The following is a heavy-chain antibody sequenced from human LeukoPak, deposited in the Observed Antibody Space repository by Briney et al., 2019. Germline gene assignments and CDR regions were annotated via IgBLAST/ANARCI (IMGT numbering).Heavy chain of an antibody. CDR2: TSGNGEKT. V-gene: IGHV3-23*01. CDR1: GFTLSSYD. CDR3: GRERRYSSDS. Sequence: GGSLRLSCAVSGFTLSSYDMGWVRHAPGEGREWVSSTSGNGEKTYYAESVKGRSTTSRDDTKYTLDCQMNSMRVEDTAVYYCGRERRYSSDSWGQGTLVTASS. J-gene: IGHJ4*02. D-gene: IGHD1-14*01.